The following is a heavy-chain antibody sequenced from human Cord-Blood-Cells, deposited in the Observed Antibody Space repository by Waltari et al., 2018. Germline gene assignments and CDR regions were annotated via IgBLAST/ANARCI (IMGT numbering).Heavy chain of an antibody. CDR3: ATTRPIVVVPAAMEVWFDY. J-gene: IGHJ4*02. V-gene: IGHV1-24*01. CDR1: GYTLTELS. Sequence: QVQLVQSGAEVKKPGASVKVSCKVSGYTLTELSMHWVRQAPGKGLEWMGGFDPEDGETIYAQKFQGRVTMTEDTSTDTAYMELSSLRSEDTAVYYCATTRPIVVVPAAMEVWFDYWGQGTLVTVSS. D-gene: IGHD2-2*01. CDR2: FDPEDGET.